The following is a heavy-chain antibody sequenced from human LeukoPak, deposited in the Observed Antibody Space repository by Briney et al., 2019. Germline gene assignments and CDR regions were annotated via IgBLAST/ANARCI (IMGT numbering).Heavy chain of an antibody. V-gene: IGHV3-48*01. D-gene: IGHD3-22*01. Sequence: GGSLRLSCAASGFTFSSYSVNWVRQAPGKGLEWVSYISSSGSTIYYAGSVKGRFTISRDNAKNSLYLQMNSLRAEDTAVYYCAADYYDSSAHFYFDYWGQGALVTVSS. CDR2: ISSSGSTI. CDR1: GFTFSSYS. J-gene: IGHJ4*02. CDR3: AADYYDSSAHFYFDY.